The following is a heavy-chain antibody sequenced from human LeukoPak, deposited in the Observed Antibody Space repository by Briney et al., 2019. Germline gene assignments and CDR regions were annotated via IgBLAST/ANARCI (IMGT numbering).Heavy chain of an antibody. J-gene: IGHJ4*02. CDR2: IGGSGGST. V-gene: IGHV3-23*01. Sequence: GGSLRLSCAAPGFTFNSYAMSWVRQAPGKGLEWVSAIGGSGGSTYYADSVKGRFTISRDNSKNTLYLQMNSLRAEDTAVYYCAKDLSYDFWSGHSLDYWGQGTLVTVSS. D-gene: IGHD3-3*01. CDR1: GFTFNSYA. CDR3: AKDLSYDFWSGHSLDY.